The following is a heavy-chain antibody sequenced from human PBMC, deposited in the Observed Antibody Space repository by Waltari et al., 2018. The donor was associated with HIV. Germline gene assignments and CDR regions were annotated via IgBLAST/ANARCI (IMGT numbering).Heavy chain of an antibody. CDR3: ARGPGGCGGDCYLDY. Sequence: QVQLVQSGAEVKKPGSSVKVSCKASGGTFSSYAISWVRQAPGQGLEWMGGIIPSFVTANDAQKFQGRGTITADESTSTAYMELSSLRSEDTAVYYCARGPGGCGGDCYLDYWGQGTLVTVSS. CDR1: GGTFSSYA. D-gene: IGHD2-21*02. J-gene: IGHJ4*02. CDR2: IIPSFVTA. V-gene: IGHV1-69*13.